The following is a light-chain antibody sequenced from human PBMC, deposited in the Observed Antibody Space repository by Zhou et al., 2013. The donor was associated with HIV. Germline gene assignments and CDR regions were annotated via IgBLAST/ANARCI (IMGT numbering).Light chain of an antibody. CDR3: QQYNTYSSYT. Sequence: DIQMTQSPSTLSASVGDRVTITCRASQSISTWLAWYQQKPGKAPKLLVYKTSSLESAVPSRFSGSGSGTEFTLTISSLQPDDFATYYCQQYNTYSSYTFGPGDRSWRSN. CDR2: KTS. V-gene: IGKV1-5*03. J-gene: IGKJ2*01. CDR1: QSISTW.